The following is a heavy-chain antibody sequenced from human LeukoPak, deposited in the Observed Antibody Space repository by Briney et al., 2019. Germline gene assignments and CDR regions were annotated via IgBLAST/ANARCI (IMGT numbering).Heavy chain of an antibody. Sequence: PSETLSLTCTVSGGSISSYYWSWIRQPPGKGLEWIGYIYYSGSTNYNPSLKSRVTISVDTSKNQFSLKLSSVTAADTAVYYCARGRRLQPLDPWGQGTLVTVSS. CDR1: GGSISSYY. V-gene: IGHV4-59*12. CDR3: ARGRRLQPLDP. D-gene: IGHD5-24*01. CDR2: IYYSGST. J-gene: IGHJ5*02.